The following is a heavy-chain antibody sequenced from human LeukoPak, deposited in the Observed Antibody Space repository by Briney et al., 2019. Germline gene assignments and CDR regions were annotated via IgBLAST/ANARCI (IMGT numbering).Heavy chain of an antibody. J-gene: IGHJ6*02. V-gene: IGHV5-51*01. CDR2: IYPGDSDT. CDR1: GYSFTSYW. Sequence: GESLKISCKGSGYSFTSYWIGWVRQMPGKGLEWMGIIYPGDSDTRYSPSFQGQVTISADKSISTAYLQWSSLKASDTAMYYCARGVVQGVHYYGMDVWGQGTTVTVSS. D-gene: IGHD3-10*01. CDR3: ARGVVQGVHYYGMDV.